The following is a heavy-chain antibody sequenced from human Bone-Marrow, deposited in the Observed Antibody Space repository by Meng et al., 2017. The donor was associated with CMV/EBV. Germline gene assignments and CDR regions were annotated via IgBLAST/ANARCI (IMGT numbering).Heavy chain of an antibody. D-gene: IGHD2-15*01. V-gene: IGHV3-11*01. CDR3: AKGSVVVGTDAFDV. J-gene: IGHJ3*01. CDR1: GFTFSDYY. CDR2: ISSSGSTI. Sequence: GESLKISCAASGFTFSDYYMSWIRQAPGKGLEWVSYISSSGSTIYYADSVKGRFTISRDNAKNSLYLQMNSLRAEDTAVYYCAKGSVVVGTDAFDVWGQGTMVTVSS.